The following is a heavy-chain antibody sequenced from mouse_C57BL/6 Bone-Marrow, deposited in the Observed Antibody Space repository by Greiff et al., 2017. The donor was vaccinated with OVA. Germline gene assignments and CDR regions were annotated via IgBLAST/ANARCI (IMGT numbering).Heavy chain of an antibody. CDR2: IYPGDGDT. J-gene: IGHJ4*01. Sequence: QVQLKQSGAELVKPGASVKISCKASGYAFSSYWMNWVKQRPGKGLEWIGQIYPGDGDTNYNGKFKGKATLTADKSSSTAYMQLSSLTSEDSAVYFCARRFITTAYYAMDYWGQGTSVTVSS. D-gene: IGHD1-1*01. V-gene: IGHV1-80*01. CDR1: GYAFSSYW. CDR3: ARRFITTAYYAMDY.